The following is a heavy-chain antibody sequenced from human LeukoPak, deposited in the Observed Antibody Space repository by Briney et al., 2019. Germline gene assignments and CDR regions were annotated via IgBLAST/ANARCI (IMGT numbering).Heavy chain of an antibody. CDR2: IYYCGST. CDR3: GGGGQHLDGDAYYIDV. CDR1: GGSISVFY. V-gene: IGHV4-59*12. Sequence: SETVSLTRFVSGGSISVFYWRWFPQSPGKTLEWWGNIYYCGSTKYNPYLKSGITTIVDTYRNHFSVKLRSVTAAAAAMYYCGGGGQHLDGDAYYIDVWGKGTTVTVSS. D-gene: IGHD6-13*01. J-gene: IGHJ6*03.